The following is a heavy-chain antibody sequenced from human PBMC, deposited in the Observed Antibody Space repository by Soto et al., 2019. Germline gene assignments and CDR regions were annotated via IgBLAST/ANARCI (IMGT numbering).Heavy chain of an antibody. D-gene: IGHD6-13*01. V-gene: IGHV1-69*02. J-gene: IGHJ4*02. Sequence: SVKVSCKASGGTFSSYTISLVRQAPGQGLEWMGRIIPILGIANYAQKFQGRVTITADKSTSTAYMELSSLRSEDTAVYYCARSLTTRIALTEASPYYYFDYWGQGTLVTVSS. CDR1: GGTFSSYT. CDR2: IIPILGIA. CDR3: ARSLTTRIALTEASPYYYFDY.